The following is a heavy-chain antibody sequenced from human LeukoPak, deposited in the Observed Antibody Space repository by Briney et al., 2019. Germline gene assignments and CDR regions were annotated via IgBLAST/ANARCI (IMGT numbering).Heavy chain of an antibody. Sequence: GGSLRLSCAASGFTFSGFWMHWVRQAPGKGLVWVSCVSFDGSDATYADSVKGRFTISRDNAKNTLYLQMNSLKNEDTAVYYCARDRLWNSLDSWGQGTLVTVSS. J-gene: IGHJ4*02. CDR3: ARDRLWNSLDS. CDR2: VSFDGSDA. V-gene: IGHV3-74*01. CDR1: GFTFSGFW. D-gene: IGHD1-7*01.